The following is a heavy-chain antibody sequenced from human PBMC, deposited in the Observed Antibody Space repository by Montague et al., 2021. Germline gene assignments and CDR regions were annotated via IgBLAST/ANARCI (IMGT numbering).Heavy chain of an antibody. CDR1: GVSISSSNYQ. Sequence: SETLSLTCTVSGVSISSSNYQWGWIRQPPGKGPEWIGSIYYSGTTYYNPSLRSRVTISVDTSENQFSLKLNSVTAADTAFYLCTREGWFGDCGFDIWGKGTMVTVSS. CDR2: IYYSGTT. D-gene: IGHD3-10*01. CDR3: TREGWFGDCGFDI. J-gene: IGHJ3*02. V-gene: IGHV4-39*02.